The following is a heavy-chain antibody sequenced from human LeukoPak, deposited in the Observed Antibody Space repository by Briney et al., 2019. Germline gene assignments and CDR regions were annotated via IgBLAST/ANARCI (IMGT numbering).Heavy chain of an antibody. CDR2: INPNSGGT. CDR1: GYTFTGHY. CDR3: ARAFFNSGFDY. D-gene: IGHD3-3*02. V-gene: IGHV1-2*02. J-gene: IGHJ4*02. Sequence: GSSVKVSCKASGYTFTGHYVHWLRQAPGQGLTWMGWINPNSGGTDYAQQYQGGVTLTRDTSITTVYMELSSLTSDDSAVYYCARAFFNSGFDYWGQGTLVTVSS.